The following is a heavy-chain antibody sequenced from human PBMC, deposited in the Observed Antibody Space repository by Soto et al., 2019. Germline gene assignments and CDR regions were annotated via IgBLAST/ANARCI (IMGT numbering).Heavy chain of an antibody. J-gene: IGHJ6*02. CDR1: GGSLSGNY. CDR3: ARGNFYYGMDV. V-gene: IGHV4-34*01. CDR2: FSDSGST. Sequence: QVHLQQWGAGLLKPSETLSLICAVSGGSLSGNYWTWIRQPPGKGLEWIGEFSDSGSTNYNPSLKSRVTISEDMSKSQFSLKLTSVTAADTAVYYCARGNFYYGMDVWGQGTTVTVSS.